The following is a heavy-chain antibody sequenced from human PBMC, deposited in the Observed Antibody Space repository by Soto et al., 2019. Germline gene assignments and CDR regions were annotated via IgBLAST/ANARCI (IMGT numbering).Heavy chain of an antibody. J-gene: IGHJ4*02. CDR1: GFSLSNARRG. CDR2: IFSNDEK. Sequence: SGPTLVNPTETLTLTCTVSGFSLSNARRGVSWIRQPPGKALEWLAHIFSNDEKSYSTSLKSRLTISKDTSKSQVVLTMTNMDPVDTATYYCARTQGPPYYYDSSGYYYDAGYFDYWGQGTLVTVSS. V-gene: IGHV2-26*01. CDR3: ARTQGPPYYYDSSGYYYDAGYFDY. D-gene: IGHD3-22*01.